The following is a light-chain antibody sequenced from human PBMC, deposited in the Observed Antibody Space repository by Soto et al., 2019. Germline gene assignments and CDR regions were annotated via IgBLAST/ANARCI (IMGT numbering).Light chain of an antibody. Sequence: DIQMTQSPSTLSASVGDRVTITCRASQSISSWLAWYQQKPGKAPKVLIYDASSLESGVPSRFSGSGSGTEFTLTITSLQPDDSATYYCQQYSTYWTFGLGTKWIS. CDR3: QQYSTYWT. V-gene: IGKV1-5*01. CDR2: DAS. J-gene: IGKJ1*01. CDR1: QSISSW.